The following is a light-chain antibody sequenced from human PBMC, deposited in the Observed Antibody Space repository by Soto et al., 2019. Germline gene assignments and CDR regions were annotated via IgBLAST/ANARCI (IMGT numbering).Light chain of an antibody. CDR3: SSYTRSSTWV. J-gene: IGLJ3*02. V-gene: IGLV2-14*01. Sequence: QSVLTQPASVSGSPGQSITISCTGTSSDVGAYNYVSWYQQHPGKAPKLMISEVSNRPSGVSNRFSGSKSGNTASLTISGLQAEDEADYYCSSYTRSSTWVFGGGTKLTVL. CDR1: SSDVGAYNY. CDR2: EVS.